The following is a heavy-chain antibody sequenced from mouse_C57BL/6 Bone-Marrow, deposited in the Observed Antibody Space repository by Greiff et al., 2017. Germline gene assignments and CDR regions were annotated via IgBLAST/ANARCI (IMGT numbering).Heavy chain of an antibody. J-gene: IGHJ4*01. CDR1: GFTFSDYY. CDR2: INYDGSST. CDR3: ARGYDYDLYYAMDY. D-gene: IGHD2-4*01. Sequence: EVQLVESEGGLVQPGSSMKLSCTASGFTFSDYYMAWVRQVPEKGLEWVANINYDGSSTYYLDSLKSRFIISRDNSKNILYLQMSSLKSEDTATYYCARGYDYDLYYAMDYWGQGTSVTVSS. V-gene: IGHV5-16*01.